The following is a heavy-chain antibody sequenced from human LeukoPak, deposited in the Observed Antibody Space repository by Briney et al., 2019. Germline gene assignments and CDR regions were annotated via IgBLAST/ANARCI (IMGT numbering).Heavy chain of an antibody. CDR2: ISDSGGGT. D-gene: IGHD6-13*01. Sequence: GGSLRLSCAASGFTFTTYAMTWVRQAPGMGLEWVSSISDSGGGTSYADSVKGRFTISRDNSKNTLYLQMNILRADDPSVYYCAKGGISTAGLASWGQGTLVTVSS. CDR3: AKGGISTAGLAS. J-gene: IGHJ5*02. V-gene: IGHV3-23*01. CDR1: GFTFTTYA.